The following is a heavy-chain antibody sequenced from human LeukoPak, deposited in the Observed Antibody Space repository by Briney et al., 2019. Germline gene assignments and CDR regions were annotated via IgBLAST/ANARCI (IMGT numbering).Heavy chain of an antibody. Sequence: GASVKVSHKVSGDTLTELSTHWVRQAPGKGLEWMGGFDPEHGEMIYAQKLQGRVTMTEDRSTDTAYMELSSLRSEDTAVYYCATGGPWDLLKYWGQGTLVTVSS. J-gene: IGHJ4*02. CDR3: ATGGPWDLLKY. D-gene: IGHD3-9*01. CDR2: FDPEHGEM. V-gene: IGHV1-24*01. CDR1: GDTLTELS.